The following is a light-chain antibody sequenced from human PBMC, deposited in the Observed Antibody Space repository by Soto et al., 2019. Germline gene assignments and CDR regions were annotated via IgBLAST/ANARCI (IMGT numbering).Light chain of an antibody. V-gene: IGKV3-20*01. CDR3: HQHGSSQT. CDR2: GAS. J-gene: IGKJ4*01. CDR1: QSVSSTY. Sequence: EIVLTQSPGTLSLSPGERAALSCRASQSVSSTYLAWYQQKPGQAPRLLIYGASSRATGIPDRFSGSGSGTDFTLTISRLEPEDFAVYSCHQHGSSQTFGGRPKVAIK.